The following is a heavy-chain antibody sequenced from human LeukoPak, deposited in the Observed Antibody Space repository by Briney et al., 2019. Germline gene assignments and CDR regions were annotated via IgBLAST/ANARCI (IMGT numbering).Heavy chain of an antibody. J-gene: IGHJ4*01. CDR2: ISGSGGSI. CDR3: ARNYDLLTGSYSD. Sequence: GGSLRLSREASGLTFRSYAMSWVRQAPGKGLKWVSIISGSGGSIYYADSVKCRFIISRENSQKMLYLQMDSLRAEDTAVYYCARNYDLLTGSYSDWGHGALVIVSS. D-gene: IGHD3-9*01. V-gene: IGHV3-23*01. CDR1: GLTFRSYA.